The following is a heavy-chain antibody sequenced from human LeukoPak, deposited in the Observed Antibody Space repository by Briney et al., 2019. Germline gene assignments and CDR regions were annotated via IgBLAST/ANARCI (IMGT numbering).Heavy chain of an antibody. V-gene: IGHV3-23*01. CDR3: AKVRYSSSYYGMDV. Sequence: GGSLRLSCAASGFTFSSYAMSWVRQAPGKGLEWVSAISGSGGSTYYADSVKGGFTISRDNSKNTLYLQMNSLRAEDTAVYYCAKVRYSSSYYGMDVWGQGTTVTVSS. J-gene: IGHJ6*02. D-gene: IGHD6-13*01. CDR1: GFTFSSYA. CDR2: ISGSGGST.